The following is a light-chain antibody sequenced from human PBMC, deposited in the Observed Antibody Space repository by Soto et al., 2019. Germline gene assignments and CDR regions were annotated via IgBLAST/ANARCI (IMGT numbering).Light chain of an antibody. Sequence: SYELTQPPSVSVSPGQTASIACSGDNLGEKYVCWYQQKPGQSPVLVIYQDTKRPSGIPERFSGSNSGNTATLTISGTQAMDEADYYCQAWDSSTVVFGGGTKLTVL. J-gene: IGLJ2*01. CDR3: QAWDSSTVV. V-gene: IGLV3-1*01. CDR2: QDT. CDR1: NLGEKY.